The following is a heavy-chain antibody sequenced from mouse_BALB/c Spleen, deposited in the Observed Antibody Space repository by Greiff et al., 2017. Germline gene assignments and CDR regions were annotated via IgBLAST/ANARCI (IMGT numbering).Heavy chain of an antibody. V-gene: IGHV2-9-2*01. Sequence: VKLVESGPGLVAPSQSLSITCTVSGFSLTSYDISWIRQPPGKGLEWLGVIWTGGGTNYNSAFMSRLSISKDNSKSQVFLKMNSLQTDDTAIYYCVRGGTGPSWFAYWGQGTLVTVSA. D-gene: IGHD4-1*01. CDR3: VRGGTGPSWFAY. CDR1: GFSLTSYD. J-gene: IGHJ3*01. CDR2: IWTGGGT.